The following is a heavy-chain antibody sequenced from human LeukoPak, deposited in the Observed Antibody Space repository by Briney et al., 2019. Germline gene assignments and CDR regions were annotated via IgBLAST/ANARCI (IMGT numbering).Heavy chain of an antibody. CDR3: ARDLVGWFGELAIDY. Sequence: GGSLRLSCAASGFTFSGYEMNWVRQAPGKGLEWVSYISSSGSTIYYADSVKGRFTISRDNAKNSLYLQMNSLRAEDTAVYYCARDLVGWFGELAIDYWGQGTLVTVSS. CDR2: ISSSGSTI. D-gene: IGHD3-10*01. V-gene: IGHV3-48*03. J-gene: IGHJ4*02. CDR1: GFTFSGYE.